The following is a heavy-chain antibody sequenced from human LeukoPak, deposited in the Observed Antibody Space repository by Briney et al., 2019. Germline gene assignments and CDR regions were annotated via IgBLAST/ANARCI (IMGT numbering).Heavy chain of an antibody. CDR2: ITWDGDST. CDR3: TKAHYYYGSGSQYYFDY. CDR1: GFTFDDYA. Sequence: PGGSLRLSCAASGFTFDDYAMHWVRQAPGKGLEWVSLITWDGDSTYYADSVKGRFTISRDNSKNSLYLQMNRLRTEDTALYFCTKAHYYYGSGSQYYFDYWGQGTLVTVSS. D-gene: IGHD3-10*01. J-gene: IGHJ4*02. V-gene: IGHV3-43D*03.